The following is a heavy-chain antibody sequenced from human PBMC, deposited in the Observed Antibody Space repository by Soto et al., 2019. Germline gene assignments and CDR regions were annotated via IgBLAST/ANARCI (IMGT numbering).Heavy chain of an antibody. J-gene: IGHJ3*01. CDR3: ARDDNLQGNAFDV. CDR2: IWDDGNNK. Sequence: QVQLVESGGGVVQPERSLRLSCAASGFSVRTSGMHWVRQAPGKGLEWVALIWDDGNNKVYADSVKGRFTISNDNSQNTIYLQMDSLRGEDTALYYCARDDNLQGNAFDVWGKGTMVTVSS. V-gene: IGHV3-33*01. D-gene: IGHD3-10*01. CDR1: GFSVRTSG.